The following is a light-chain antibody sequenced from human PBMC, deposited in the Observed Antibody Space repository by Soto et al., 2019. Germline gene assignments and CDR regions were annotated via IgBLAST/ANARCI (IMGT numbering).Light chain of an antibody. CDR2: GAS. CDR1: QSVSSSY. Sequence: EIVFTQFPATLSLSPGERATLSCRASQSVSSSYLAWYQQKPGQAPRLLIYGASTRATGIPDRFTGSGPGTDFTRSVSRLEPEDFAVDFCQQYGSSPATFGQGTKVDIK. CDR3: QQYGSSPAT. V-gene: IGKV3-20*01. J-gene: IGKJ1*01.